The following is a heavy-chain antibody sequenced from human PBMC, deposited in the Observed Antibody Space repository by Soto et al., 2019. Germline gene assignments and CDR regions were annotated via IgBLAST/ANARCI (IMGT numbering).Heavy chain of an antibody. V-gene: IGHV3-23*01. J-gene: IGHJ4*02. CDR1: GFTFSSYA. Sequence: EVQLLESGGGLVQPGGSLRLSCAASGFTFSSYAMSWVRQAPGKGLEWVSAISGSGGSTYYADSVKGRFTISRDNSKNTLYLQMNSLRAEDTAVYYCARSYSSSWYYCDYCGQGTLVTVSS. D-gene: IGHD6-13*01. CDR3: ARSYSSSWYYCDY. CDR2: ISGSGGST.